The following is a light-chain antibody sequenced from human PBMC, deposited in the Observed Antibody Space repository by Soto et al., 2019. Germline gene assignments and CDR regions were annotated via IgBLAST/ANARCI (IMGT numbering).Light chain of an antibody. CDR1: TIDVGGYNY. CDR2: EVS. V-gene: IGLV2-14*01. CDR3: SSYRRSNTLVI. Sequence: QSALTQPASVSGSPGQSITISCTGTTIDVGGYNYVSWYQQHPGKAPKLLIFEVSRRPSGVSTRFSGSKSGSTASLTISDLQPEDEADYHCSSYRRSNTLVIFGGGTKVTVL. J-gene: IGLJ2*01.